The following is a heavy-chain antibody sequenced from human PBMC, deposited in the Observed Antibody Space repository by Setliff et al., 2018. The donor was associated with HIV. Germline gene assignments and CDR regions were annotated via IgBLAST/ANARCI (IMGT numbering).Heavy chain of an antibody. Sequence: LSLTCTVSGGSISSGGYYWSWIRQHPGKGLEWIGYIYSSGGTYYNPSLKSRVTISVDTSKNQFSQKLGFVTAADTAVYYCARGRGYYGSGSYYYCGLPYXXYYYMDVWGKGTPVTVSS. CDR2: IYSSGGT. CDR3: ARGRGYYGSGSYYYCGLPYXXYYYMDV. D-gene: IGHD3-10*01. CDR1: GGSISSGGYY. V-gene: IGHV4-31*03. J-gene: IGHJ6*03.